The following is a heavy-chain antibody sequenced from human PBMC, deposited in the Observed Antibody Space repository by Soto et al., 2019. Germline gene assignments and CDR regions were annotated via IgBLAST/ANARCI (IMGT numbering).Heavy chain of an antibody. CDR3: AHIVVAGLGYYFDY. D-gene: IGHD6-19*01. CDR1: GFSLSTNGVS. V-gene: IGHV2-5*02. Sequence: SGPTLVNPTQTLTLTCTFSGFSLSTNGVSVGWIRQPPGKALEWLALIYWDDDKRYSPFLKSRLTITKDTSKNQVVLTMSNMDPVDTARYYCAHIVVAGLGYYFDYWGQGTLVTVSS. J-gene: IGHJ4*02. CDR2: IYWDDDK.